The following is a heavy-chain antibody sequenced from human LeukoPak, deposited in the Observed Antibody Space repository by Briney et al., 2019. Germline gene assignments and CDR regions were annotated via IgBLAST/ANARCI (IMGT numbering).Heavy chain of an antibody. Sequence: GASVKVSCKAFGYTFTSYDINWVRQATGQGLEWMGWMNPNSGNTGYAQKFQGRVTMTRNTSISTAYMELSSLRSEDTAVYYCARRPDRIVATISDYWGQGTLVTVSS. CDR2: MNPNSGNT. D-gene: IGHD5-12*01. V-gene: IGHV1-8*01. J-gene: IGHJ4*02. CDR1: GYTFTSYD. CDR3: ARRPDRIVATISDY.